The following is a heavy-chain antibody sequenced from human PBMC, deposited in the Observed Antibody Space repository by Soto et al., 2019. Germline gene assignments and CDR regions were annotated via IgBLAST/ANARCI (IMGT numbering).Heavy chain of an antibody. J-gene: IGHJ4*02. CDR3: ARGWYYDFWSGYYHPLLDY. Sequence: SETLSLTCTVSGGSISSYYWSWIRQPPGKGLEWIGYIYYSGSTNYNPSLKSRVTISVDTSKNQFSLKLSSVTAADTAVYYCARGWYYDFWSGYYHPLLDYGGQGTLVTVS. CDR1: GGSISSYY. CDR2: IYYSGST. D-gene: IGHD3-3*01. V-gene: IGHV4-59*01.